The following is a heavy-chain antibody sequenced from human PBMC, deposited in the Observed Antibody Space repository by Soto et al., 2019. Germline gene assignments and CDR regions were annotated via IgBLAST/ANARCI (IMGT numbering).Heavy chain of an antibody. CDR3: ARMGPSYCSGATCYSEGVWIDY. J-gene: IGHJ4*02. V-gene: IGHV4-59*11. CDR1: GGSISSHY. D-gene: IGHD2-15*01. CDR2: VYHSGYT. Sequence: QVQLQESGPGLVKPSETLSLTCTVSGGSISSHYWNWIRQPPGGGLVWIGYVYHSGYTSYNPSLKSRVATPIDTSKNQFSLKLSSVTAAATAVYYCARMGPSYCSGATCYSEGVWIDYWGQGTLVTVSS.